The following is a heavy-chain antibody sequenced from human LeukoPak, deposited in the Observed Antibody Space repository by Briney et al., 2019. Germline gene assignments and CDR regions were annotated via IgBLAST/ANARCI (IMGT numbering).Heavy chain of an antibody. D-gene: IGHD6-19*01. V-gene: IGHV4-4*07. CDR1: GGSISSYY. CDR2: IYTSGST. Sequence: SETLSLTCTVSGGSISSYYWSWIRQPAGKGLEWIGRIYTSGSTNYNPSLKSRVTMSVDTSKNQFSLKLSSVTAADTAVYYCSRGIAVAGSIDYWGQGTLVTVSS. J-gene: IGHJ4*01. CDR3: SRGIAVAGSIDY.